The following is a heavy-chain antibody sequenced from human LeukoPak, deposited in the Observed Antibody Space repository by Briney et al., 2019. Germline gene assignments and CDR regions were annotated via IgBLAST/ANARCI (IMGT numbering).Heavy chain of an antibody. V-gene: IGHV3-64D*06. CDR3: VQVGSNYYLN. CDR1: GFTFSDYP. Sequence: GGSLRLSCSASGFTFSDYPMHWVRQTPGKGLEYVSAISKNGDDTYYADSVKGRFTISRDNSKNPLYLQMSSLRTEDAAVFYCVQVGSNYYLNWGQGTLVIVSS. J-gene: IGHJ4*02. D-gene: IGHD4-11*01. CDR2: ISKNGDDT.